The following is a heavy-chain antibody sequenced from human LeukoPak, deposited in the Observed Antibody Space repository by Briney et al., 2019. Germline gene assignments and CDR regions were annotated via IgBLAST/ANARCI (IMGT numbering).Heavy chain of an antibody. CDR3: TRDRSPGNFDY. CDR1: GFTFSSYT. D-gene: IGHD3-10*01. Sequence: GGSLRLSCAASGFTFSSYTMNWVRQAPGKGLEWVSSISSSSTYINYADSVKGRFTISRDNAKNSLYLQMNSLRAEDTAVYYCTRDRSPGNFDYWGQGTLVTVSS. J-gene: IGHJ4*02. CDR2: ISSSSTYI. V-gene: IGHV3-21*01.